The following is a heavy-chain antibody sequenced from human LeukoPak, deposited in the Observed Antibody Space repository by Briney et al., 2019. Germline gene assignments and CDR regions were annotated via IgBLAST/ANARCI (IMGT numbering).Heavy chain of an antibody. CDR3: ARDSIAAACWAFDI. Sequence: SETLSLTCTVSGGSISSYYWSWIRQPAGKGLEWIGRIYTSGSTNYSPSLKSRVTMSVDTSKNKFSLKLSSVTAADTAVYYCARDSIAAACWAFDIWGQGTMVTVSS. V-gene: IGHV4-4*07. CDR1: GGSISSYY. CDR2: IYTSGST. J-gene: IGHJ3*02. D-gene: IGHD6-13*01.